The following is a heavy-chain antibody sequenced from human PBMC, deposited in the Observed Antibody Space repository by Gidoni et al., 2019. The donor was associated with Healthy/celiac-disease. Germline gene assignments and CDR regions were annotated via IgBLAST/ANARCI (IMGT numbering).Heavy chain of an antibody. CDR1: GCTFSSYG. J-gene: IGHJ5*02. CDR2: ISYDGSNK. Sequence: QVKLVESGGGVVQPGRSLRLSCAASGCTFSSYGMHWVRQAPGKGLEWVAVISYDGSNKYYADSVKGRFTISRDNSKNTLYLQMNSLRAEDTAVYYCAKDGDSSGWSLFDPWGQGTLVTVSS. V-gene: IGHV3-30*18. D-gene: IGHD6-19*01. CDR3: AKDGDSSGWSLFDP.